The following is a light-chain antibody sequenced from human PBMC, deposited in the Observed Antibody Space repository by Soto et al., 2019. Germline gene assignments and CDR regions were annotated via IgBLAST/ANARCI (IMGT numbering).Light chain of an antibody. J-gene: IGLJ2*01. CDR2: EVS. CDR3: SSYTSSSTLV. Sequence: QSALTQPASVSGSPEQSITISCTGTSSDVGGYNYVSWYQQHPGKAPKLMIYEVSNRPSGVSNRFSGSKSGNTASLTISGLQAADEADYYCSSYTSSSTLVFGGGTKLTVL. V-gene: IGLV2-14*01. CDR1: SSDVGGYNY.